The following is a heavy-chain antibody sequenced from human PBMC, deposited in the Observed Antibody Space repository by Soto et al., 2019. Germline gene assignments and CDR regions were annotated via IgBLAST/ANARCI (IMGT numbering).Heavy chain of an antibody. J-gene: IGHJ5*02. D-gene: IGHD3-22*01. CDR3: ARGGDSSGYYPHSYNWFDP. CDR1: GGSISSGGYY. CDR2: IYYSGST. V-gene: IGHV4-31*03. Sequence: TLSLTCTVSGGSISSGGYYWSWIRQHPGKGLEWIGYIYYSGSTYYNPSLKSRVTISVDTSKNQFSLKLNSVTAADTAVYYCARGGDSSGYYPHSYNWFDPWGQGTLVTVSS.